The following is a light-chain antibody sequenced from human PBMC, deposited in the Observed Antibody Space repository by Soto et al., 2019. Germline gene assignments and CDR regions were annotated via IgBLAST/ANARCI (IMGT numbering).Light chain of an antibody. Sequence: IIMTHSPASLSVSPGERFTLSFSTSHSVNSHVAWYQQKPGQAPRLLLYGASTRATGIPVRFSGSGSGTDFTLTISSLEPEDSAVYYCQQRNVWPPVTFGQGTRLEIK. J-gene: IGKJ5*01. CDR3: QQRNVWPPVT. CDR2: GAS. CDR1: HSVNSH. V-gene: IGKV3-11*01.